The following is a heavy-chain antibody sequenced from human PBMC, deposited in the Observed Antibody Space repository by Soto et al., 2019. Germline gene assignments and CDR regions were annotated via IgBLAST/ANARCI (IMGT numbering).Heavy chain of an antibody. CDR3: ARVLPGPDLNAFGL. CDR1: GDSITSYY. J-gene: IGHJ3*01. Sequence: QVQLQESGPGLVKPSETLSLTCTVSGDSITSYYWKWIWQPPGKGLEWIGYIFYIGTTNYNPSLKSRVTIPIHASKNQFYLNMRAVTAADTAVYYCARVLPGPDLNAFGLWGLGTMVTVSS. CDR2: IFYIGTT. V-gene: IGHV4-59*01.